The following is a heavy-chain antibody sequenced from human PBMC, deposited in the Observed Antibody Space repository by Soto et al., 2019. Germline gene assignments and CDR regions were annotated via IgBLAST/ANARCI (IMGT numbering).Heavy chain of an antibody. Sequence: QVQLAQSGAEVKKPGASVKVSCKASGYSFSNSDINWIRQASGHGLEWMGWMNPNTGSAGVAPRFQGRLTLTRDSSITTAYMELSGLTSEDTAVYYCARMRQRQLVLWLDSWGQGTLVTVSS. CDR2: MNPNTGSA. CDR3: ARMRQRQLVLWLDS. V-gene: IGHV1-8*01. CDR1: GYSFSNSD. D-gene: IGHD6-6*01. J-gene: IGHJ5*01.